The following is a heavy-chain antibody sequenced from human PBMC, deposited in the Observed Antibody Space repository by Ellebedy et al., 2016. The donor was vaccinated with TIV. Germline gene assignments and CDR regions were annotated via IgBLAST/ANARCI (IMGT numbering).Heavy chain of an antibody. CDR2: ISNSGTA. J-gene: IGHJ4*02. CDR3: ARQSAAAAGFLDY. Sequence: SETLSLTCTVSGTSISSYYWSWIRQPPGKGLEWIGYISNSGTASYNPSLRGRVTISGDTSKNQLSMKLNSVTATDTAVYYCARQSAAAAGFLDYWGQGTPVTVSS. D-gene: IGHD6-13*01. V-gene: IGHV4-59*08. CDR1: GTSISSYY.